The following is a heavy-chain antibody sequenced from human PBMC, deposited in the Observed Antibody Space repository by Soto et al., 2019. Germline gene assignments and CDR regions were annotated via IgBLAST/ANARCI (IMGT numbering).Heavy chain of an antibody. CDR3: ARGPDIVVVVAAIFDY. J-gene: IGHJ4*02. CDR1: GGSFSGYY. D-gene: IGHD2-15*01. CDR2: INHSGST. Sequence: SETLSLTCAVYGGSFSGYYWSWIRQPPGKGLEWIGEINHSGSTNYNPSLKSRVTISVDTSKNQFSLKLSSVTAADTAVYYCARGPDIVVVVAAIFDYWGQGTLVTVSS. V-gene: IGHV4-34*01.